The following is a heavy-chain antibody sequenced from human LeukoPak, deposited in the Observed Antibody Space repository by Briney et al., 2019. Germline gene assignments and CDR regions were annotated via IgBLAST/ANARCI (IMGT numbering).Heavy chain of an antibody. CDR3: ARSRGLTAMLRDYYYYYMEV. CDR1: GGTFSSYA. J-gene: IGHJ6*03. CDR2: IIPIFGTA. V-gene: IGHV1-69*05. D-gene: IGHD5-18*01. Sequence: SVKVSCKASGGTFSSYAISWVRQAPGQGLEWMGGIIPIFGTANYAQKFQGRVTITTDESTSTAYMELSSLRSEDTAVYYCARSRGLTAMLRDYYYYYMEVWGKGTTVTVSS.